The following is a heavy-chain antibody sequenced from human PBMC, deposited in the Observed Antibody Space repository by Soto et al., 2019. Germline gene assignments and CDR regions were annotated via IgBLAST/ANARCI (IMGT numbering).Heavy chain of an antibody. D-gene: IGHD3-16*02. CDR3: ARAYVWASYQNWFDP. CDR1: GGSISSGGYY. CDR2: IYYSGST. Sequence: PSETLSLTCTVSGGSISSGGYYWSWIRQHPGKGLEWIGYIYYSGSTYYNPSLKSRVTISVDTSKNQFSLKLSSVTATDTAVYYCARAYVWASYQNWFDPWGQGTLLTVSS. V-gene: IGHV4-31*03. J-gene: IGHJ5*02.